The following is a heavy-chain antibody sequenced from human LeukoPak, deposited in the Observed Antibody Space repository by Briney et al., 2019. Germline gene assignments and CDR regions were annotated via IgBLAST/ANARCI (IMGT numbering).Heavy chain of an antibody. CDR2: ISYDGSNK. Sequence: PGRSLRLSCAASGFTFSSYGMHWVRQAPGKGLDWVAVISYDGSNKYYADSVKGRFTISRDNSKNTLFLQMNSLRAEDTAVYYRAKGSNRGVATIDYWGQGTLVTVSS. V-gene: IGHV3-30*18. CDR3: AKGSNRGVATIDY. CDR1: GFTFSSYG. J-gene: IGHJ4*02. D-gene: IGHD5-12*01.